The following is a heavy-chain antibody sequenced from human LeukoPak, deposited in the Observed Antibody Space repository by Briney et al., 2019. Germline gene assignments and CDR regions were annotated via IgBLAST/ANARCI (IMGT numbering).Heavy chain of an antibody. Sequence: ASVKVSCKASGYTFTSYDINWVRQATGQGLEWMGWMNPNSGNTGYAQKFQGRVTMTRNTSISTAYMELSSLRSEDTAVYYCARGRYYYGSGSYYIGLSWGQGTLVTVSS. CDR1: GYTFTSYD. V-gene: IGHV1-8*01. D-gene: IGHD3-10*01. CDR2: MNPNSGNT. CDR3: ARGRYYYGSGSYYIGLS. J-gene: IGHJ4*02.